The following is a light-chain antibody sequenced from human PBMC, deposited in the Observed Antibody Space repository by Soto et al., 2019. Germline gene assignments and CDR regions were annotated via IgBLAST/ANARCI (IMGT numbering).Light chain of an antibody. CDR3: HHLLDPPNP. V-gene: IGKV1-9*01. J-gene: IGKJ5*01. CDR1: QLISTS. CDR2: AAS. Sequence: TQRTQSRSFLSSPLGDSVTVTCRASQLISTSLARYQAKPGKAPKLLIYAASTLASGVPSRFSATVSGTEFSLTISSLQPEDFTTYYCHHLLDPPNPFGQGTRLAI.